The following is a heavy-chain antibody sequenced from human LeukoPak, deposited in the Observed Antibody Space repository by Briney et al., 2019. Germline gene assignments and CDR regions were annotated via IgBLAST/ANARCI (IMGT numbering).Heavy chain of an antibody. J-gene: IGHJ4*02. CDR3: ARDGGLAAAGTKGWYFDY. V-gene: IGHV1-18*01. CDR2: ISGYNGNT. CDR1: GYTFTSYG. D-gene: IGHD6-13*01. Sequence: ASVKVSCKASGYTFTSYGITWVRQAPGQGLEWMGWISGYNGNTNNVEKLQGRVTMTTDTSTSTAYMELRSLRSDDTAVYYCARDGGLAAAGTKGWYFDYWGQGTLVTASS.